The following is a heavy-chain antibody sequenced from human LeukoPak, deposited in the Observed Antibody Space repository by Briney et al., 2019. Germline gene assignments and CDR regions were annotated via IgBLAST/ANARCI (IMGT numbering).Heavy chain of an antibody. CDR3: ARHRDSSALEAFDI. V-gene: IGHV4-59*08. J-gene: IGHJ3*02. Sequence: SETLSLTCTVSGGSISSFYWSWIRQPPGKGLEWIGCVSYSGTTNYNPSLRSRVTLSVDTSKSHFSLKLSSVTAADTAVYYCARHRDSSALEAFDIWGQGTLVTVSS. CDR1: GGSISSFY. CDR2: VSYSGTT. D-gene: IGHD3-22*01.